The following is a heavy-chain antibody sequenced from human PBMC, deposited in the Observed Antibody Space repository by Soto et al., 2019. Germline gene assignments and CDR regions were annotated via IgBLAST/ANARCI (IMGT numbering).Heavy chain of an antibody. Sequence: QVQLQQWGAGLLKPSETLSLTCAVYGGSFSGYYWSWIRQPPGKGLEWIGEINHSGSTNYNPSLKSRVTISVDTSKNQFSLKLSSVTAADTAMYYCARDEPLDYWGQGTLVTVSS. V-gene: IGHV4-34*01. CDR1: GGSFSGYY. CDR2: INHSGST. J-gene: IGHJ4*02. CDR3: ARDEPLDY.